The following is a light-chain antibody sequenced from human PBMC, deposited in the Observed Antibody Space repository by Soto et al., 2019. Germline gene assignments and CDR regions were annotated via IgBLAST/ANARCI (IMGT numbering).Light chain of an antibody. CDR2: AAS. Sequence: DIQMTQSPSSLSASVGDRVTITCRASQSISSYLNWYQQKPGKAPKLLIYAASSLQSGVPSRFSGSGSGTDFTLTISSLQPEDFATYYGQQSYSTHLTFGGGTKVEIK. CDR3: QQSYSTHLT. CDR1: QSISSY. V-gene: IGKV1-39*01. J-gene: IGKJ4*01.